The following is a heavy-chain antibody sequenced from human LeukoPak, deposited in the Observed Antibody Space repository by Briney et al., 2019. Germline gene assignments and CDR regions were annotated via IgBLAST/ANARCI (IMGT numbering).Heavy chain of an antibody. V-gene: IGHV1-24*01. J-gene: IGHJ4*02. CDR2: FDPEDGET. CDR1: GYTITELS. CDR3: AIPYRYNWNSMDY. Sequence: GASVKVSCKVSGYTITELSMHWVRQAPGKGLEWMGGFDPEDGETIYAQKFQGRVTMTEDTSTDTAYMELSSLRSEDTAVYYCAIPYRYNWNSMDYWGQGTLVTVSS. D-gene: IGHD1-7*01.